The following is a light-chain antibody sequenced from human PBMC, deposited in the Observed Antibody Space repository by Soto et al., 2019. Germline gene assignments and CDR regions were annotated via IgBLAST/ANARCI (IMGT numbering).Light chain of an antibody. CDR2: WAS. J-gene: IGKJ1*01. V-gene: IGKV4-1*01. CDR1: QSVLYSSNNKNH. Sequence: DIVLTQSPDSLAVSLGERATINCKSSQSVLYSSNNKNHLAWYQQKPGQPPKLLIYWASTRESGVPDRFSGSGSGTDFTLTISSVQAEDVAVYCCQQYYSTPWTFGQGTKVEIK. CDR3: QQYYSTPWT.